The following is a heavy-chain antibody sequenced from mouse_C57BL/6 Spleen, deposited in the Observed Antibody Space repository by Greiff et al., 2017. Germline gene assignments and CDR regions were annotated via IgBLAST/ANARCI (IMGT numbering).Heavy chain of an antibody. CDR3: ARGEDSSGYYYVDY. D-gene: IGHD3-2*02. CDR1: GYSITSGYD. J-gene: IGHJ2*01. Sequence: VQLKESGPGMVKPSQSLSLTCTVTGYSITSGYDWHWIRHFPGNKLEWMGYISYSGSTNYNPSLKSRISITHDTSKNHFFLKLNSVTTEDTATYYCARGEDSSGYYYVDYWGQGTTLTVSS. CDR2: ISYSGST. V-gene: IGHV3-1*01.